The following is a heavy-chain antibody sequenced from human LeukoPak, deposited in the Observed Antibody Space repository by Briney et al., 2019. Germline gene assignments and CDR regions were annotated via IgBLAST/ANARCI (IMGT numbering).Heavy chain of an antibody. V-gene: IGHV3-21*01. D-gene: IGHD1-14*01. J-gene: IGHJ4*02. CDR3: ARATEIEAPFDY. CDR1: GFTLSSYN. CDR2: ISYRSSDI. Sequence: PGGSLRLSCAASGFTLSSYNMKWVRQAPGKGLEWVSSISYRSSDIEYADSVKGRFTISRDNTKKSLYLQMSGLRAEDTAVYYCARATEIEAPFDYWGQGTLVTVSS.